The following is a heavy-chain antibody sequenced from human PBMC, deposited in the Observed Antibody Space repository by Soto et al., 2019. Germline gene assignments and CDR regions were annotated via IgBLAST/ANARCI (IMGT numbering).Heavy chain of an antibody. D-gene: IGHD3-9*01. V-gene: IGHV3-33*01. J-gene: IGHJ5*02. CDR1: GFTFSSYG. Sequence: PGGSLRLSCAASGFTFSSYGMHWVRQAPGKGLEWVAVIWYDGSNKYYADSVKGRFTISRDNSKNTLYLQMNSLRAEDTAVYYCARDREDDILTGYSPDWFDPWGQGTLVTVSS. CDR3: ARDREDDILTGYSPDWFDP. CDR2: IWYDGSNK.